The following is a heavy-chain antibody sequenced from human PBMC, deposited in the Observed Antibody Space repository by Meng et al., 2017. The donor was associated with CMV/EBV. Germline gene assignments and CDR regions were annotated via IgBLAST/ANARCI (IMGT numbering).Heavy chain of an antibody. V-gene: IGHV4-39*01. CDR1: GGSISSSSYY. CDR2: IYYSGST. D-gene: IGHD1-26*01. J-gene: IGHJ6*02. Sequence: GSLRLSCTVSGGSISSSSYYWGWIRQPPGKGLEWIGSIYYSGSTYYNPSLKSRVTISVDTSKNQFSLKLSSVTAADTAVYYCAIPAGTLWYYYYYGMDVWGQGTTVTVSS. CDR3: AIPAGTLWYYYYYGMDV.